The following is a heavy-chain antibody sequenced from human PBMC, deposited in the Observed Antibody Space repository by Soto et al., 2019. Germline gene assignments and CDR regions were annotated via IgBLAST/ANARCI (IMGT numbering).Heavy chain of an antibody. J-gene: IGHJ4*02. CDR1: GFTFGSYA. CDR2: ISGSGGST. V-gene: IGHV3-23*01. Sequence: GGSLRLSCASSGFTFGSYAMSWVRQAPGKGLEWVSAISGSGGSTYYADSVKGRFTISRDNSKNTLYLQMNSLRAEDTAVYYCAKDLQGCSSTICRFLEMYYFDYWGQGTLVTVSS. CDR3: AKDLQGCSSTICRFLEMYYFDY. D-gene: IGHD2-2*01.